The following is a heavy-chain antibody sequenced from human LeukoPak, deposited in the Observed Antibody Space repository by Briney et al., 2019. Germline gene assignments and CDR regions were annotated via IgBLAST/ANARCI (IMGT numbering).Heavy chain of an antibody. CDR3: ARGRRQYYYDSSGYAYYFDY. D-gene: IGHD3-22*01. CDR2: INHSGST. V-gene: IGHV4-39*07. J-gene: IGHJ4*02. Sequence: SETLSLTCTVSGGSISSGGYSWSWIRQHPGKGLEWIGEINHSGSTNYNPSLKSRVTISVDTSKNQFSLKLSSVTAADTAVYYCARGRRQYYYDSSGYAYYFDYWGQGTLVTVSS. CDR1: GGSISSGGYS.